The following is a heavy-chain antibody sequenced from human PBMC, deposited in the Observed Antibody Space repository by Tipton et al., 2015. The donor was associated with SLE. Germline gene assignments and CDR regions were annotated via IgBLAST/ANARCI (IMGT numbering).Heavy chain of an antibody. CDR2: TYYSGSP. CDR1: GGSISSGGYY. J-gene: IGHJ4*02. CDR3: ARGGVGGYDYFDY. V-gene: IGHV4-31*03. D-gene: IGHD5-12*01. Sequence: TLSLTCNVSGGSISSGGYYWSWIRQHPGKGLEWIGYTYYSGSPYYNPSLKSRLTISVDTSKNQFSLKLSSVTAADTAVYFCARGGVGGYDYFDYWGQGTLVTVSS.